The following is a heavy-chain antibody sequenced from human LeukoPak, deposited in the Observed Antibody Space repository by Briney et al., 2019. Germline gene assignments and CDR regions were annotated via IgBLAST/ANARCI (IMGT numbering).Heavy chain of an antibody. V-gene: IGHV3-23*01. D-gene: IGHD1-26*01. CDR3: AKGPQWELPHFDY. CDR1: GFTFSSYA. J-gene: IGHJ4*02. Sequence: GASLRLSCAASGFTFSSYAMSWVRQAPGKGLEWVSAISGSGGSTYYADSVKGRFTISRDNSKNTVYLQMNSLRAEDTAIYYCAKGPQWELPHFDYWGQGTLVTVSS. CDR2: ISGSGGST.